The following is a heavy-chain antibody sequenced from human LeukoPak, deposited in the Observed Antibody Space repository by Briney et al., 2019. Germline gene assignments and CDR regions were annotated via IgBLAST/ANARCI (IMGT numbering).Heavy chain of an antibody. D-gene: IGHD3-3*01. Sequence: GGYLRLSCAASGFTFSSYAMSWVRQAPGKGLEGVSAINGSGGSTYYPDSVKGGFTIYRDTSKNTLYLQMNSLSAEDAAVYYCAKDRDFWSGYYRVFDYWGQGTLVTVSS. CDR2: INGSGGST. CDR1: GFTFSSYA. V-gene: IGHV3-23*01. J-gene: IGHJ4*02. CDR3: AKDRDFWSGYYRVFDY.